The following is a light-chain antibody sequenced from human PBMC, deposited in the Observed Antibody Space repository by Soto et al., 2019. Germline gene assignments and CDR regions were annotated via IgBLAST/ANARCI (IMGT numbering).Light chain of an antibody. CDR1: SSNIGAGYD. Sequence: QSVLTQPPSVSGAPGQRVTISFTWSSSNIGAGYDVHWYQQLPGTAPKLLIYGNSNRPSGVPDRFSGSKSGTSASLAITGLQAEDEADYYCQSYDSSLSGLGVFGGGTKLTVL. V-gene: IGLV1-40*01. J-gene: IGLJ2*01. CDR3: QSYDSSLSGLGV. CDR2: GNS.